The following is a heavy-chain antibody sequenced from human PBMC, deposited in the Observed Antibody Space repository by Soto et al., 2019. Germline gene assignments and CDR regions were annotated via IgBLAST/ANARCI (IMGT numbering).Heavy chain of an antibody. D-gene: IGHD1-26*01. V-gene: IGHV4-59*08. CDR2: TNNSGSN. CDR3: AIRYGSAIDY. Sequence: QVQLQESGPGLVKPSETLSLTCTVSGGSISSWYWRWIPQPPGKGLVWIGYTNNSGSNNYNPSLKSRVTTSVDAAKSQFSPRLRSVPAADTAVYYCAIRYGSAIDYWGEGTLVTVSS. CDR1: GGSISSWY. J-gene: IGHJ4*02.